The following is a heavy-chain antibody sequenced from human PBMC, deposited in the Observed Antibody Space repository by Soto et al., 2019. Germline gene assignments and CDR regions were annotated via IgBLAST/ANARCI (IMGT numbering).Heavy chain of an antibody. V-gene: IGHV2-5*02. CDR2: IYWDDDK. Sequence: QITLKESGPPLVKPTQTLTLTCTFSGFSLSTSGVGVGWIRQPPGKALEWLALIYWDDDKRYSPSLKSRLTITKDTSKNQVVLTMTNMDPVDTATYYCAHSEGIAAAAHFFDYWGQGTLVTVSS. CDR3: AHSEGIAAAAHFFDY. CDR1: GFSLSTSGVG. J-gene: IGHJ4*02. D-gene: IGHD6-13*01.